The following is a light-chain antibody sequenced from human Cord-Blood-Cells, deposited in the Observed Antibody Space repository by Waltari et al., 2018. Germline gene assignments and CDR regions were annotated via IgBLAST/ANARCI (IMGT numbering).Light chain of an antibody. CDR2: KDS. CDR1: ALPKQY. Sequence: SYELTQPPSVAVSPGQTARITCSGDALPKQYAHWYQQKPGQALVLVIYKDSERPSGIPERFSGSSSGTTVTLTISGVQAEDEADYYCQSADSSGTWVFGGGTKLTVL. CDR3: QSADSSGTWV. J-gene: IGLJ3*02. V-gene: IGLV3-25*03.